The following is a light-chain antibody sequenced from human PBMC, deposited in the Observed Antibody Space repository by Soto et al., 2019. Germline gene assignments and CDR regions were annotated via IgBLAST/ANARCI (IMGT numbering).Light chain of an antibody. CDR3: MQATQFPHEIT. V-gene: IGKV2-24*01. J-gene: IGKJ5*01. Sequence: EIVMTQTPLSSPVTLGQPASISCRSSQSLVRSDGDTYLSWLQQRPGQPPRLLIYRIFNRFSGVPDRFSGSGAGTDFTLKISRVEAEDVGVYYCMQATQFPHEITFGQGTRLEIK. CDR1: QSLVRSDGDTY. CDR2: RIF.